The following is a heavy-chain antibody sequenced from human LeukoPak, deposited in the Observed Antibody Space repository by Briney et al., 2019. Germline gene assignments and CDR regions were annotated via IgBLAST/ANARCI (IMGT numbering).Heavy chain of an antibody. D-gene: IGHD4-23*01. V-gene: IGHV1-69*05. J-gene: IGHJ3*02. CDR1: GGTFSSYA. CDR3: ARDLTSYGGNPGAFDI. CDR2: IIPIFGIA. Sequence: GASVKVSCKASGGTFSSYAISWVRQAPGQGLEWMGGIIPIFGIANYAQKFQGRVTITTDESTSTAYMELSSLRSEDTAVYYCARDLTSYGGNPGAFDIWGQGTMVTVSS.